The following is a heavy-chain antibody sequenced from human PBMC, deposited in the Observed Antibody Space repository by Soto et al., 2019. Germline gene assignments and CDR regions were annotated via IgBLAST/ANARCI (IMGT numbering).Heavy chain of an antibody. V-gene: IGHV4-28*01. J-gene: IGHJ4*02. CDR2: IYYSGTT. CDR3: ARREIQGPIDY. CDR1: GYSISSSNW. D-gene: IGHD1-26*01. Sequence: QVQLQESGPGLVKPSDSLSLTCAVSGYSISSSNWWGWIRQPPGKGLEWIGYIYYSGTTYYNPSLKRRVTMSVDTSKNQFSLKLTSVTAVDTAVYYCARREIQGPIDYWGQGTLVTVSS.